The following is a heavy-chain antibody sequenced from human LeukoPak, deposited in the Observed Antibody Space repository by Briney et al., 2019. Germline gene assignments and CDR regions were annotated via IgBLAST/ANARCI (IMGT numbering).Heavy chain of an antibody. J-gene: IGHJ4*02. D-gene: IGHD7-27*01. CDR2: ITTSDGNT. Sequence: GGSLRLSCAASGFTFSSYAMHWVRQAPGKGLEWVSTITTSDGNTYYADSVKGRFTVSRDNSKNTLFLQMNSLRAEDTAVYYCAKDGGLWVSAHWGDSWGRGTLVTVSS. CDR3: AKDGGLWVSAHWGDS. CDR1: GFTFSSYA. V-gene: IGHV3-23*01.